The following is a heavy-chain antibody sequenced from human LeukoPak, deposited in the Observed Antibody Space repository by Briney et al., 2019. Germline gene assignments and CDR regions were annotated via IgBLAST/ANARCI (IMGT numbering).Heavy chain of an antibody. J-gene: IGHJ4*02. CDR3: ARSMVPLFED. D-gene: IGHD4/OR15-4a*01. Sequence: GGSLRLSCAASGFTFSPYWMHWVRQPPRKGLVWISRINSDGSSTTYADSVKGRFTISRDNAKNTLYLQMNSLRAEDTAVYYCARSMVPLFEDWGQGTLVTVSS. CDR2: INSDGSST. CDR1: GFTFSPYW. V-gene: IGHV3-74*01.